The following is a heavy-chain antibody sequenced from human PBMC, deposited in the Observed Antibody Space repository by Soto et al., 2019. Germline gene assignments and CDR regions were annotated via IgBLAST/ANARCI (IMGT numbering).Heavy chain of an antibody. CDR1: GGSISDYY. D-gene: IGHD3-22*01. CDR2: INYRGST. V-gene: IGHV4-59*12. Sequence: SETLSLTCTVSGGSISDYYWSWIRQPPGRGLEWTGHINYRGSTNYNPALKSRVTISVDTSKNQFSLKLSSVTAADTAVYYCARGSGYYYAWGKGTLVTVSS. CDR3: ARGSGYYYA. J-gene: IGHJ4*02.